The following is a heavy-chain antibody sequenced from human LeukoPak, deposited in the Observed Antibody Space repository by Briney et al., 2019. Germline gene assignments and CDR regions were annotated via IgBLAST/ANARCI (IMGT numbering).Heavy chain of an antibody. J-gene: IGHJ4*02. CDR3: AKDIAVAGFTDY. V-gene: IGHV3-53*01. CDR1: GFTVSSNY. D-gene: IGHD6-19*01. CDR2: IYSGGST. Sequence: GGSLRLSCAASGFTVSSNYMSWVRQAPGKGLEWVSVIYSGGSTYYADSVKGRFTISRDNSKNTLYLQMNSLRAEDTAVYYCAKDIAVAGFTDYWGQGTLVTVSS.